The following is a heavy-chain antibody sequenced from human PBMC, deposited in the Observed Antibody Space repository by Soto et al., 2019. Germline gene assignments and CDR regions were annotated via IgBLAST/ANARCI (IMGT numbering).Heavy chain of an antibody. Sequence: ASVKVSCKASGYTFTSYAMHWVRQAPGQRLEWMGWINAGNGNTKYSQKFQGRVTITRDTSASTAYMELSSPRSEDTAVYYCARDGGYSDFDYWGQGTLVTVSS. D-gene: IGHD3-22*01. V-gene: IGHV1-3*01. CDR3: ARDGGYSDFDY. J-gene: IGHJ4*02. CDR1: GYTFTSYA. CDR2: INAGNGNT.